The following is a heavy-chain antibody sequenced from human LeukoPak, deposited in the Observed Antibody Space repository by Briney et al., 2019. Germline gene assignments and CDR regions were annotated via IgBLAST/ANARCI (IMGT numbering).Heavy chain of an antibody. CDR3: ARPTWSYNAFDI. Sequence: PGGSLRLSCTASGFTFNNYNPNWVRHAPGTGLWWVSSISSSSTYIYYADSVKGRITVSRDNAKSSVYLQMNSLRSEATAVYYCARPTWSYNAFDIWGRGTLVTVSS. J-gene: IGHJ3*02. D-gene: IGHD2-15*01. CDR2: ISSSSTYI. V-gene: IGHV3-21*01. CDR1: GFTFNNYN.